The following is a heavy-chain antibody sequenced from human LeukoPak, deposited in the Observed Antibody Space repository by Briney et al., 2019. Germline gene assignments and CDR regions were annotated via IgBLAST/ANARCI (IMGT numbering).Heavy chain of an antibody. Sequence: ASVKVSCKVSGYTLTELSMHWVRQAPGKGLEWMGGFDPEDGETIYAQKFQGRVTITADKSTSTAYMELSSLRSEDTAVYYCARSPLYYDSSGYNWFDPWGQGTLVTVSS. CDR1: GYTLTELS. J-gene: IGHJ5*02. CDR2: FDPEDGET. CDR3: ARSPLYYDSSGYNWFDP. V-gene: IGHV1-24*01. D-gene: IGHD3-22*01.